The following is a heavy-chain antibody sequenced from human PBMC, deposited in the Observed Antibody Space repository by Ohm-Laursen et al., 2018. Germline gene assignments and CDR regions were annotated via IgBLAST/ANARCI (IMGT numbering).Heavy chain of an antibody. D-gene: IGHD3-10*01. CDR2: ISSNSGRV. CDR1: GFIFHDFA. J-gene: IGHJ6*02. CDR3: AKDGSGSYLYYYYYYGMDV. V-gene: IGHV3-9*01. Sequence: SLRLSCTASGFIFHDFAIHWVRQAPGKGLEWVSGISSNSGRVGYADSVKGRFTLSRDNSKNTLYLQMNSLRAEDTAVYYCAKDGSGSYLYYYYYYGMDVWGQGTTVTVSS.